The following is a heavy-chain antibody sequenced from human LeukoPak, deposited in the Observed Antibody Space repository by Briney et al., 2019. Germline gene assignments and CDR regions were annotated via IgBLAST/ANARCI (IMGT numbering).Heavy chain of an antibody. J-gene: IGHJ4*02. D-gene: IGHD3-3*01. CDR2: ISGDGGST. CDR1: GFTFNDYA. V-gene: IGHV3-43*02. CDR3: ARTLWSGYYNY. Sequence: GGSLRLSCAASGFTFNDYAMHWVRQAPGKGLEWVSLISGDGGSTYYADSVKGRFTISRDNAKNSLYLQMNSLRAEDTAVYYCARTLWSGYYNYWGQGTLVTVSS.